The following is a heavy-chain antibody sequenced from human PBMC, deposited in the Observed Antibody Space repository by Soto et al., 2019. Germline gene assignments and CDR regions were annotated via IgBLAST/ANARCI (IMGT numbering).Heavy chain of an antibody. CDR2: IYYSGST. D-gene: IGHD4-17*01. V-gene: IGHV4-31*01. CDR1: GGSISSGGYY. J-gene: IGHJ4*02. Sequence: QVQLQESGPGLVKPSQTLSLTCTVSGGSISSGGYYWSWIRQHPGKGLEWIGYIYYSGSTYYNPSLKSLVTISVDTSKNQFAQKLSSVTAADTAVYYCARGWYYGDFVLDYWGQGTLVTVSS. CDR3: ARGWYYGDFVLDY.